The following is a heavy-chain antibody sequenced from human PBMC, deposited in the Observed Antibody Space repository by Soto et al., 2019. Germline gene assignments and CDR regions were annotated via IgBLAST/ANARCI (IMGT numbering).Heavy chain of an antibody. V-gene: IGHV1-69*13. CDR1: GGTFSSYA. J-gene: IGHJ3*02. Sequence: SVKVSCKASGGTFSSYAISWLRQSPGQGLEWMGGIIPIFGTANYAQKFQGRVTITADESTSTAYMELSSLRSEDTAVYYCARDGGGYSGYGTFGAFDIWGQGTMVTVSS. CDR2: IIPIFGTA. D-gene: IGHD5-12*01. CDR3: ARDGGGYSGYGTFGAFDI.